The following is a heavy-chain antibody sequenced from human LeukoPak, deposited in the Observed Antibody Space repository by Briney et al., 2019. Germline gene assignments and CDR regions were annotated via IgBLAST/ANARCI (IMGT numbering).Heavy chain of an antibody. V-gene: IGHV3-23*01. D-gene: IGHD3-3*01. CDR3: ARDGFCDF. CDR1: GFTFSRYA. CDR2: ISDSGSDT. Sequence: GGSLRLSCAASGFTFSRYAMSWVRQAPGKGLEWVSVISDSGSDTYYADSVKGRFTISRANSKNTVYLQMNSLGADDTAVYYCARDGFCDFWGQGTLVTVSS. J-gene: IGHJ4*02.